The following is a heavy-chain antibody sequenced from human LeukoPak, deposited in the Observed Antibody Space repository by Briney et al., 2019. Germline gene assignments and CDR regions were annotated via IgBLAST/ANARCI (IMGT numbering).Heavy chain of an antibody. D-gene: IGHD5-12*01. J-gene: IGHJ4*02. CDR2: IYSDYSGGST. CDR1: GFSVSSNY. Sequence: GGSLRLSCAASGFSVSSNYMTWVRQAPGKGLEWVSIIYSDYSGGSTYYADSVKGRFTISRDNSKNMLYLQMNSLRAEDTAVYYCAKVVGVTTIHGGFDYWGQGTLVTVSS. CDR3: AKVVGVTTIHGGFDY. V-gene: IGHV3-53*05.